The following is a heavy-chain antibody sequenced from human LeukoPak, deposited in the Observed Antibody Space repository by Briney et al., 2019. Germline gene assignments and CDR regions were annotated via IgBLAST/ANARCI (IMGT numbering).Heavy chain of an antibody. CDR2: ISAYNGNT. V-gene: IGHV1-18*01. J-gene: IGHJ3*02. CDR3: ARDMVKYSSGWYDAFDI. Sequence: ASVKVSCKASGYTFTSYGISRVRQAPGQGLEWMGWISAYNGNTNYAQKLQGRVTMTTDTSTSTAYMELRSLRSDDTAVYYCARDMVKYSSGWYDAFDIWGQGTMVTVSS. D-gene: IGHD6-19*01. CDR1: GYTFTSYG.